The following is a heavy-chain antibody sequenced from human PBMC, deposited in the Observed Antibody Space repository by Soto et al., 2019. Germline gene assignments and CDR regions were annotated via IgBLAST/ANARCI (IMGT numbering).Heavy chain of an antibody. CDR1: GFTFSSNT. J-gene: IGHJ6*02. CDR3: VKRDARGLVYYGMEV. CDR2: IGTRSDTI. V-gene: IGHV3-23*01. Sequence: EVQLLESGGDLVQPGGSLRLSCVASGFTFSSNTMAWVRQAPGKGLEWVSAIGTRSDTIFYADSVKGRFTISRDNSRNTLHLQMNSLRGDDRARYYCVKRDARGLVYYGMEVWGQGTTVTVSS.